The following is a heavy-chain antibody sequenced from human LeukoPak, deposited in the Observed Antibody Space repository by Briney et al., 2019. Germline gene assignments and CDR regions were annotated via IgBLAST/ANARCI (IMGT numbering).Heavy chain of an antibody. V-gene: IGHV1-8*03. J-gene: IGHJ6*03. CDR2: MNPNSGNT. Sequence: ASVKVSCKASGYTFTSYDINWVRQATGQGLEWMGWMNPNSGNTGYAQKFQGRVTITRNTSISTAYMELSSLRSEDTAVYYCARALRTHHYYYMDVWGKGTTVTVSS. CDR3: ARALRTHHYYYMDV. CDR1: GYTFTSYD.